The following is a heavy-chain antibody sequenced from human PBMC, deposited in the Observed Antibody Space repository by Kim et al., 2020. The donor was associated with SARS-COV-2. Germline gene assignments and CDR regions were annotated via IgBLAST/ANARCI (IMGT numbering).Heavy chain of an antibody. V-gene: IGHV3-49*03. CDR2: IRTKGYGGT. D-gene: IGHD1-1*01. J-gene: IGHJ4*02. Sequence: GGSLRLSCTTSGFSFRDSFMSWFRQAPGKGLEWVGFIRTKGYGGTEYAASVKGRFTISRDDSKNIAYLQMDSLKTEATAVYYCTRGHTSVLYWGQGTLVT. CDR3: TRGHTSVLY. CDR1: GFSFRDSF.